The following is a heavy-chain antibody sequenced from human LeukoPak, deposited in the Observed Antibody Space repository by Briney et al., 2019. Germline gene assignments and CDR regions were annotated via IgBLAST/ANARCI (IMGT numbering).Heavy chain of an antibody. CDR3: ARARTVTTYPLSSYYFDY. Sequence: PSETLSLTCTVSGGSISSGDYYWIWIRQPPGKGLEWIGYIYYSGSTYYNPSLKSRVTISVDTSKNQFSLKLSSVTAADTAVYYCARARTVTTYPLSSYYFDYWGQGTLVTVSS. CDR1: GGSISSGDYY. CDR2: IYYSGST. D-gene: IGHD4-17*01. J-gene: IGHJ4*02. V-gene: IGHV4-30-4*01.